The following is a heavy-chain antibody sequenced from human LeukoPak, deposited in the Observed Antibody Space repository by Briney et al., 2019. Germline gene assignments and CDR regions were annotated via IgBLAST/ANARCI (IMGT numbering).Heavy chain of an antibody. Sequence: GGSLRLSCAASGFTFSSYWMSWFRQAPGKGLEWVANIKQDGSEKYYVDSVKGRFTISRDNAKNSLYLQMNSLRAEDTAVYYCARERDGYAFDIWGQGTMVTVSS. V-gene: IGHV3-7*01. CDR2: IKQDGSEK. J-gene: IGHJ3*02. CDR1: GFTFSSYW. CDR3: ARERDGYAFDI. D-gene: IGHD5-24*01.